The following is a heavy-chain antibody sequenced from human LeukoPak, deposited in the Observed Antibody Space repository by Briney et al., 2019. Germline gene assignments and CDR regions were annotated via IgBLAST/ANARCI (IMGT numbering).Heavy chain of an antibody. CDR3: AKGAQYNYGHGPFDY. D-gene: IGHD5-18*01. CDR1: GFTFSSYA. V-gene: IGHV3-23*01. Sequence: PGGSLRLSCAASGFTFSSYAMSWVRQAPGKGLEWVSAISGSGGTTYYAGSVKGRFTISRDNSKNTLYMQMNSLRAEDTAVYYCAKGAQYNYGHGPFDYWGQGTLVTVSS. J-gene: IGHJ4*02. CDR2: ISGSGGTT.